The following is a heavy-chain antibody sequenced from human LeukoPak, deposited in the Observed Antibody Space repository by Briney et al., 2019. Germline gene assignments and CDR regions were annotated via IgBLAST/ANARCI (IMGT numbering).Heavy chain of an antibody. V-gene: IGHV3-48*01. J-gene: IGHJ4*02. CDR1: GFIFSSYS. CDR3: ARDSDWAFDF. Sequence: GGSLRLSCAASGFIFSSYSMTWVRQAPGKGLEWISYIRTDSTLIYYADSVKDRFTISRDNARNSLYLQVNSLGADDTAVYYCARDSDWAFDFWGRGTLVTVSS. D-gene: IGHD2-21*02. CDR2: IRTDSTLI.